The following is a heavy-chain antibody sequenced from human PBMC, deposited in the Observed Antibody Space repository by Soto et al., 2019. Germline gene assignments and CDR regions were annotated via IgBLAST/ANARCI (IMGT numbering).Heavy chain of an antibody. CDR1: GFTFSSYW. J-gene: IGHJ1*01. CDR3: ARETQQLDAEYFQH. CDR2: IKQDGSEK. Sequence: GGSLRLSCAASGFTFSSYWMSWVRQAPGKGLEWVANIKQDGSEKYYVDSVKGRFTISRDNAKNSLYLQMNSLRAEDTAVYYCARETQQLDAEYFQHWGQGTLVTVSS. D-gene: IGHD6-13*01. V-gene: IGHV3-7*03.